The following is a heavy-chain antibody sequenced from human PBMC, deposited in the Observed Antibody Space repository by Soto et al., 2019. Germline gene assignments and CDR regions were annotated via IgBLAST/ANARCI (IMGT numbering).Heavy chain of an antibody. CDR1: GGTFSSYA. CDR3: ATKEYSSSGFAFDI. Sequence: GASVKVSCKASGGTFSSYAISWVRQAPGQGLEWMGGIIPIFGTANYAQKFQGRVTITADESTSTAYMELSSLRSEDTAVYYCATKEYSSSGFAFDIWGQGTMVTVSS. D-gene: IGHD6-6*01. J-gene: IGHJ3*02. V-gene: IGHV1-69*13. CDR2: IIPIFGTA.